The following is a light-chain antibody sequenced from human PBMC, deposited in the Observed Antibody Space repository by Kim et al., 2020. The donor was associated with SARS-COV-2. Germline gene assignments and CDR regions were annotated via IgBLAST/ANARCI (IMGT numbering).Light chain of an antibody. CDR1: QSVSIN. J-gene: IGKJ2*01. V-gene: IGKV3-15*01. CDR2: AAS. CDR3: QQYNHWPPAYT. Sequence: EIVLTQSPATLSVSPGERATLSCRASQSVSINLAWYQQKPGQAPRLLIYAASTRATGIPARFSGNGSGTEFTLTISSLQSEDFALYYCQQYNHWPPAYTFGQGTKLEI.